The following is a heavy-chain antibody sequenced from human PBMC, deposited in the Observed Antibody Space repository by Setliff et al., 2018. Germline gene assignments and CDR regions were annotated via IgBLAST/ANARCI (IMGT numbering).Heavy chain of an antibody. CDR3: AREGRRYYDSSGYYYDPYYYYYMDV. CDR2: ISAYNDNT. CDR1: GYTFTSSG. J-gene: IGHJ6*03. V-gene: IGHV1-18*01. Sequence: ASVKVSCKASGYTFTSSGISWVRQAPGQGLEWMGWISAYNDNTNYAQKVQGRVTMTTDTSTSTAYMELRSLTSDDTAVYYCAREGRRYYDSSGYYYDPYYYYYMDVWGEGTTVTVSS. D-gene: IGHD3-22*01.